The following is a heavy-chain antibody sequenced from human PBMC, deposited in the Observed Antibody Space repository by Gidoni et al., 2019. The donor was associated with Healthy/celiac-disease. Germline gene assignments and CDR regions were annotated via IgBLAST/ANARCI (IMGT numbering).Heavy chain of an antibody. CDR2: ISWNSGSI. CDR3: AKGLQLAVAFPADY. D-gene: IGHD6-19*01. J-gene: IGHJ4*02. CDR1: GFTFDDYA. V-gene: IGHV3-9*01. Sequence: EVQLVESGGGLVQPGRSLRLSCAASGFTFDDYAMHWVRQAPGKGLEWVSGISWNSGSIGYADSVKGRFTISRDNAKNSLYLQMNSLRAEDTALYYCAKGLQLAVAFPADYWGQGTLVTVSS.